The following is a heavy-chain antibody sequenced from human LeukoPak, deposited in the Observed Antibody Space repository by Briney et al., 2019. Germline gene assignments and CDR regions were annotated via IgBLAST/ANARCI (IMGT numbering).Heavy chain of an antibody. V-gene: IGHV3-48*01. CDR2: LSNTNMI. D-gene: IGHD5-18*01. CDR3: ARRGETAMVGDY. CDR1: GFTFSSYG. J-gene: IGHJ4*02. Sequence: PGGSLRLSCAASGFTFSSYGMNWVRQAPGKGLEWLSYLSNTNMIHYAESVKGRFTISRDNAKNSLYLQMDGLRAEDTAVYYCARRGETAMVGDYWGRGTPVTVSS.